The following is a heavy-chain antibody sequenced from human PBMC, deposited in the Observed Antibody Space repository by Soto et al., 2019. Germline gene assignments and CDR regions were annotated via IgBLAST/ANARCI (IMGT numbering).Heavy chain of an antibody. Sequence: ASVKVSCKGSGYTFTGYYMHWVRQAPGQGLEWMGWINPNSGGTNYAQKFQGWVTMTRDTSISTAYMELSRLRSDDTAVYYCARSRRTYDSSGYLYNWFGPWGQGTLVTVSS. CDR2: INPNSGGT. D-gene: IGHD3-22*01. V-gene: IGHV1-2*04. CDR1: GYTFTGYY. J-gene: IGHJ5*02. CDR3: ARSRRTYDSSGYLYNWFGP.